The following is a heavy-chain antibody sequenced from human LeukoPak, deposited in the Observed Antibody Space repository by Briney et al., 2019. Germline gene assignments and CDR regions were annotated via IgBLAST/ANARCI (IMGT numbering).Heavy chain of an antibody. Sequence: QAGGSLRLSCAASGFTFSSYAMSWVRQAPGKGLEWVSAISGSGGSTYYADSVKGRFTISRDNSKNTLYLQMNSLRAEDTAVYYCVKAGYCTRSSCERNWFDPWGQGTQVTVSS. CDR1: GFTFSSYA. CDR3: VKAGYCTRSSCERNWFDP. J-gene: IGHJ5*02. D-gene: IGHD2-2*01. V-gene: IGHV3-23*01. CDR2: ISGSGGST.